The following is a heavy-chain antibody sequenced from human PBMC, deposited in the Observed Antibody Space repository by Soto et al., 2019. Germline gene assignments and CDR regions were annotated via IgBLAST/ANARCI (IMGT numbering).Heavy chain of an antibody. J-gene: IGHJ3*02. Sequence: QVQLVQSGAEVKKPGASVKVSCKASGYTFTSYGISWVRQAPGQGLEWMGWISAYKGNTNYAQKLQGRVTMTTDTSTSTAYMELRSLRSDDTAVYYCARDYREITFGGAPDAFDIWGQGTMVTVSS. V-gene: IGHV1-18*04. CDR1: GYTFTSYG. CDR3: ARDYREITFGGAPDAFDI. CDR2: ISAYKGNT. D-gene: IGHD3-16*01.